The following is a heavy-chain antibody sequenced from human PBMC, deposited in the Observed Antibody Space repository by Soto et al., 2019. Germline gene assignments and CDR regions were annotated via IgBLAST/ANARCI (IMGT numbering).Heavy chain of an antibody. D-gene: IGHD1-26*01. Sequence: QGQLVQSGAEVKKHGASVKVSCKASGYTFTTYYIHWMRQAPGQGLEWMGMFNPYTGGTRYAHKFQGSVTMTGETSTSTGYMELSRLRSDDTAVYYCARLWGEIGLAFDPWGQGTLVAVSS. CDR2: FNPYTGGT. V-gene: IGHV1-46*01. J-gene: IGHJ5*02. CDR3: ARLWGEIGLAFDP. CDR1: GYTFTTYY.